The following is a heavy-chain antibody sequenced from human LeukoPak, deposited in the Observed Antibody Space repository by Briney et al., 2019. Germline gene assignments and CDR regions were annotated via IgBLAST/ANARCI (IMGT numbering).Heavy chain of an antibody. J-gene: IGHJ3*02. V-gene: IGHV1-8*01. CDR1: GYTFTSYD. CDR2: MNPNSGNT. D-gene: IGHD2-15*01. CDR3: GRAPRGYCSGGSCPRAAFDI. Sequence: ASVKVSCKASGYTFTSYDINWARQATGQGLEWMGWMNPNSGNTGYAQKFQGRVTMTRNTSISTAYMELSSLRSEDTAVYYCGRAPRGYCSGGSCPRAAFDIWGQGTMVTVSS.